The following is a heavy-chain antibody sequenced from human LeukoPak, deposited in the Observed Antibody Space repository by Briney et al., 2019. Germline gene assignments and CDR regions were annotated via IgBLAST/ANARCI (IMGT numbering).Heavy chain of an antibody. CDR1: GFTFSSYA. D-gene: IGHD5-18*01. J-gene: IGHJ4*02. Sequence: PGGSLRLSCAASGFTFSSYAMHWVRQAPGKGLEWVAVISYDGSNKYYADSVKGRFTISRDNSKNTLYLQMNSLRAEDTALYYCAKDISGIQLWDFDYWGQGTLVTVSS. CDR3: AKDISGIQLWDFDY. CDR2: ISYDGSNK. V-gene: IGHV3-30*04.